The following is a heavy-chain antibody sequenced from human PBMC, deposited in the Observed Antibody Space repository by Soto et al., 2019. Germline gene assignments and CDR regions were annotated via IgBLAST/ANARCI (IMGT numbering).Heavy chain of an antibody. CDR2: IKQDESEK. D-gene: IGHD1-26*01. CDR1: GLTFTDYW. Sequence: GGSLRLSCVTYGLTFTDYWMSWVRQAPGKGLEWVANIKQDESEKNYLDSVKGRFTISRDNARNSLYLQMNSLRAEDTAVYYCASDRFRGTYYLRGVTYFFEEWGQGAPVTVSS. CDR3: ASDRFRGTYYLRGVTYFFEE. J-gene: IGHJ4*02. V-gene: IGHV3-7*03.